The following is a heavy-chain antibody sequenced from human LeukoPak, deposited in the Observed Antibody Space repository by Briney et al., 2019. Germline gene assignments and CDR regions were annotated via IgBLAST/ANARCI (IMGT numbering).Heavy chain of an antibody. CDR1: GFTFSSYG. CDR3: ARARGSSWDEDDAFDI. D-gene: IGHD6-13*01. V-gene: IGHV3-33*01. Sequence: GRPLRLSCAASGFTFSSYGMHWVRQAPGKGLEWVAVIWYDGSNKYYADSVKGRFTISRDNSKNSLYLQMNSLRGEDTAVYYCARARGSSWDEDDAFDIWGQGTMVTVSS. J-gene: IGHJ3*02. CDR2: IWYDGSNK.